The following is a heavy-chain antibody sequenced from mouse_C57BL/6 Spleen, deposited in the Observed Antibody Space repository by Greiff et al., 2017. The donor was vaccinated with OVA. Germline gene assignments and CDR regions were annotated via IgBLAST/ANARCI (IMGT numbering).Heavy chain of an antibody. J-gene: IGHJ3*01. CDR2: IDPETGGT. CDR1: GYTFTDYE. D-gene: IGHD3-1*01. V-gene: IGHV1-15*01. Sequence: QVQLKQSGAELVRPGASVTLSCKASGYTFTDYEMHWVKQTPVHGLEWIGAIDPETGGTAYNQKFKGKAILTADKSSSTAYMELRSLTSEDSAVYYCTREGLGWFAYWGQGTLVTVSA. CDR3: TREGLGWFAY.